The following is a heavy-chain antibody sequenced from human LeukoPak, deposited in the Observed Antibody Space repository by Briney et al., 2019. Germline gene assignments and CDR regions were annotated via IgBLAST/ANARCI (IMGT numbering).Heavy chain of an antibody. D-gene: IGHD6-13*01. CDR3: ARPVLEAGTLDY. V-gene: IGHV4-34*01. J-gene: IGHJ4*02. CDR2: INHSGST. Sequence: SETLSLTCAVYGGSFSGYYWSWIRQPPGKGLEWIGEINHSGSTNYNPSLKSRVTISVDTSKNQFSLKLSSVTAADTAVYYCARPVLEAGTLDYWGQGTLVTVSS. CDR1: GGSFSGYY.